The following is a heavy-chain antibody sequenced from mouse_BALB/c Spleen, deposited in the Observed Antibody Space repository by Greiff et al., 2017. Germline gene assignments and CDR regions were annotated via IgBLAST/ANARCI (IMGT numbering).Heavy chain of an antibody. J-gene: IGHJ4*01. CDR1: GYTFTSYW. Sequence: QVQLQQSGAELAKPGASVKMSCKASGYTFTSYWMHWVKQRPGQGLEWIGYINPSTGYTEYNQKFKDKATLTADKSSSTAYMQLSSLTSEDSAVYYCARAYGNYHAMDYWGQGTSVTGSS. V-gene: IGHV1-7*01. CDR2: INPSTGYT. D-gene: IGHD2-1*01. CDR3: ARAYGNYHAMDY.